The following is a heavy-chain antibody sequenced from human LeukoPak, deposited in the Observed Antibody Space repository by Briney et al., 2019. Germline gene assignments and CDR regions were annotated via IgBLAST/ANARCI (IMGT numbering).Heavy chain of an antibody. CDR3: ARDEPFDY. CDR2: IYYSGST. V-gene: IGHV4-39*07. J-gene: IGHJ4*02. Sequence: SETLSLTCTVSGGSISSSSYYWGWIRQPPGKGLEWIGSIYYSGSTYYNPSLKSRVTISVDTSKNQFSLKLSPATAADTAVYYCARDEPFDYWGQGTLVTVPS. D-gene: IGHD1-14*01. CDR1: GGSISSSSYY.